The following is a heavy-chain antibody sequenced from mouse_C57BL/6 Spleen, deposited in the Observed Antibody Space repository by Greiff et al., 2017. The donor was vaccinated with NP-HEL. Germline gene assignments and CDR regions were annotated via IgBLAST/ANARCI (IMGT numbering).Heavy chain of an antibody. D-gene: IGHD1-1*01. CDR1: GYTFTGYW. CDR2: ILPGSGST. J-gene: IGHJ4*01. CDR3: NTTVVDYYALDY. Sequence: VKLVESGAELMKPGASVKLSCKATGYTFTGYWIEWVKQRPGHGLEWIGEILPGSGSTNYTEKFKGKATFTADTSSNTASMQNSSLTIEDSAIYVCNTTVVDYYALDYWGQGTSVTDSS. V-gene: IGHV1-9*01.